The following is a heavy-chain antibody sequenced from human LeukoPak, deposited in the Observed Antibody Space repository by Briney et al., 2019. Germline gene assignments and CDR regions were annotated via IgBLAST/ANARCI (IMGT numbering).Heavy chain of an antibody. CDR3: VRSLRSADF. J-gene: IGHJ4*02. V-gene: IGHV3-74*01. CDR1: GFSLSNYW. CDR2: ISPDGSQT. Sequence: PGGSLRPSCAASGFSLSNYWKHWVRQTPGRGPMWVSQISPDGSQTFYADSVKGRFTIFRDNAKNTLFLQMDSLRAEDTALYYCVRSLRSADFWGQGTLVTVSS.